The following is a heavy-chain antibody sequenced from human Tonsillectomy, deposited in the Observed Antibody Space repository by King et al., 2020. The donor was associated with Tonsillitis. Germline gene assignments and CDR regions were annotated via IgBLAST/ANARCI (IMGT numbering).Heavy chain of an antibody. Sequence: EVQLVESGGGLVQPGGSLRLSCSASRFSFSNYAMHWVRHAPGKGLEYVSAINANGASTYYTDSVKGSFTISRDNSKNTLYLQMNILRAEDSGVYYCVRALVLRYFDLGIWGQGTMVTVSS. D-gene: IGHD3-9*01. CDR1: RFSFSNYA. CDR2: INANGAST. V-gene: IGHV3-64D*06. J-gene: IGHJ3*02. CDR3: VRALVLRYFDLGI.